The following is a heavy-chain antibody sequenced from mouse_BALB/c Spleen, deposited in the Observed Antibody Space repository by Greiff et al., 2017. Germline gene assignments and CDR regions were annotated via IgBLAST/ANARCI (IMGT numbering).Heavy chain of an antibody. D-gene: IGHD2-14*01. Sequence: VQLQQSGTVLARPGASVKMSCKASGYSFTSYWMHWVKQRPGQGLEWIGAIYPGNSDTSYNQKFKGKAKLTAVTSASTAYMELSSLTNEDSAVYYCTVRRKDWYFDVWGAGTTVTVSS. CDR2: IYPGNSDT. V-gene: IGHV1-5*01. CDR3: TVRRKDWYFDV. CDR1: GYSFTSYW. J-gene: IGHJ1*01.